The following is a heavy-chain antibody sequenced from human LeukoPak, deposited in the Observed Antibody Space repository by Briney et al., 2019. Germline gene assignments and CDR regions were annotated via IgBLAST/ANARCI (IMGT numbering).Heavy chain of an antibody. J-gene: IGHJ4*02. V-gene: IGHV3-48*01. CDR3: ARDTVGAPDY. Sequence: GGSLRLSCAASGFTFSSYTMNWVRQAPGKGLEWVSYITSSSSTIYYADSVEGRFTISRDNAKNSLYLQINSLRAEDTAVYYCARDTVGAPDYWGQGTLVTVSS. CDR1: GFTFSSYT. D-gene: IGHD1-26*01. CDR2: ITSSSSTI.